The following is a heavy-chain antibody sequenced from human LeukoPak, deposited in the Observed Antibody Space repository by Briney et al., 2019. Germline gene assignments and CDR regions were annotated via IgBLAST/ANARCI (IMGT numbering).Heavy chain of an antibody. CDR1: GFTFSGYS. Sequence: GGSLRLSCAASGFTFSGYSMNWIRQAPGKGLEWVSSISSSSSYIYYADSLKGRFTISRDNAKNSLYLQMNSLRAEDTGVYYCAIVRGVYSYGHPYYFDYWGQGTLVTVSS. J-gene: IGHJ4*02. CDR3: AIVRGVYSYGHPYYFDY. CDR2: ISSSSSYI. V-gene: IGHV3-21*01. D-gene: IGHD5-18*01.